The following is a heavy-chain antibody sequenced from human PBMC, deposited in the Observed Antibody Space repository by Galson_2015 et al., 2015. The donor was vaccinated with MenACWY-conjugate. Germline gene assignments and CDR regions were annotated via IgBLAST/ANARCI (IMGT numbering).Heavy chain of an antibody. Sequence: SLRLSCAASGFTFGIYTMNWVRQAPGKGLECVSSISSGSSYINYADSVKGRFTISRDNATNSLFLQMNSLSDEDTAVYYCARVAGNEQDYGVFDLWRRGTLLSVSS. J-gene: IGHJ2*01. CDR2: ISSGSSYI. D-gene: IGHD3-16*01. CDR1: GFTFGIYT. V-gene: IGHV3-21*01. CDR3: ARVAGNEQDYGVFDL.